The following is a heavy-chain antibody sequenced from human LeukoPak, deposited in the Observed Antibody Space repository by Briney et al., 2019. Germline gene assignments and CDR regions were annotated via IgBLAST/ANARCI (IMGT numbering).Heavy chain of an antibody. J-gene: IGHJ4*02. CDR2: IYYSGST. D-gene: IGHD3-10*01. CDR3: ARDFGDYYGSGAN. Sequence: PSETLSLTCTVSGGSISSGDYYWIWIRQPPGKGLEGIGYIYYSGSTYYNPSLKSRVTISVDTSKNQFSLKLSSVTAADTAVYYCARDFGDYYGSGANWGQGTLVTVSS. V-gene: IGHV4-30-4*08. CDR1: GGSISSGDYY.